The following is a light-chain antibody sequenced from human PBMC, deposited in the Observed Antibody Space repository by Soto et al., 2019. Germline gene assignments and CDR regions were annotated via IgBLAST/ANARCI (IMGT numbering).Light chain of an antibody. CDR2: KAS. V-gene: IGKV1-5*03. CDR1: QSISSW. CDR3: QQYNSYQGT. J-gene: IGKJ1*01. Sequence: DIQMTQSPSTLSASVGDRVTITCRASQSISSWLAWYQQKPGKAPKLLIYKASSLESGVPSRFSGSGSGTEFTLTISSLQPDDFATYYCQQYNSYQGTFGQGTKVVIK.